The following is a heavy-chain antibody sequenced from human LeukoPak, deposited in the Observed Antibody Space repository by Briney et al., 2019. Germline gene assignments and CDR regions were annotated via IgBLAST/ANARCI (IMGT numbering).Heavy chain of an antibody. CDR1: GYAFTSYD. CDR3: ARGHRLLWFGAHYYYYMDV. J-gene: IGHJ6*03. Sequence: ASVKVSCTAPGYAFTSYDINWVRQATGQGLEWMGWMNPNSGNTGYAQKFQGRVTMTRNTSISTAYMELSSLRSEDTAVYYCARGHRLLWFGAHYYYYMDVWGKGTTVTISS. V-gene: IGHV1-8*01. CDR2: MNPNSGNT. D-gene: IGHD3-10*01.